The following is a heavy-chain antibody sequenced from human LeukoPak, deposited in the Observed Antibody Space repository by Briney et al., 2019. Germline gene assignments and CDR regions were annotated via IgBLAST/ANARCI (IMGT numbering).Heavy chain of an antibody. J-gene: IGHJ4*02. CDR1: GYTFTSYD. Sequence: ASVKLSCKASGYTFTSYDINWVRQATGQGLEWMGWINPNSGNTCYAQKFQGRFTMTRNSSITTAYMELSSLRSEDTAVYYCARRHGRCSDGSCYYPDYWGQGTLVTVSS. CDR2: INPNSGNT. V-gene: IGHV1-8*01. CDR3: ARRHGRCSDGSCYYPDY. D-gene: IGHD2-15*01.